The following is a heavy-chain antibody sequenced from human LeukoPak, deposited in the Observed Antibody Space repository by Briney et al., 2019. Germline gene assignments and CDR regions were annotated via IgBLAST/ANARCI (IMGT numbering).Heavy chain of an antibody. D-gene: IGHD3-10*01. CDR2: ISSSRTT. CDR3: ARDLEGSGSFYRPSYDY. Sequence: PGGSLRLSCAASGFTFSSYEMNWVRQAPGKGLEWVSYISSSRTTSYADSVKGRFTISRDNAKNSLYLQMNSLRAEDTAVYYCARDLEGSGSFYRPSYDYWGQGTLVTVSS. J-gene: IGHJ4*02. CDR1: GFTFSSYE. V-gene: IGHV3-48*03.